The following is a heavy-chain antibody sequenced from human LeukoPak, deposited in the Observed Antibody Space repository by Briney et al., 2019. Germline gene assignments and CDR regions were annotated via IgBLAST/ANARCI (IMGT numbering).Heavy chain of an antibody. CDR2: IRSKANSHAT. V-gene: IGHV3-73*01. CDR1: GFTFSGSA. Sequence: GGSLRLSCAASGFTFSGSAMHWVRQASGKGLEWVGRIRSKANSHATAYAASVKGRFTISRDDSKNTAYLQMNSLKTEDTAVYYCTRQYPYDSSGYYYPTFDYWGQGTLVTVSS. CDR3: TRQYPYDSSGYYYPTFDY. D-gene: IGHD3-22*01. J-gene: IGHJ4*02.